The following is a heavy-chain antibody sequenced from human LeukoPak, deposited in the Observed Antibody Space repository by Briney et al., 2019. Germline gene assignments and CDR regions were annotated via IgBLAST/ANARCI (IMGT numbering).Heavy chain of an antibody. J-gene: IGHJ6*03. D-gene: IGHD6-13*01. Sequence: GGSLRLSCAASGFTFSSYAMHWVRQAPGKGLEYVSAISSNGGSTYYANSVKGRFTISRDNSKNTLYLQMGSLRAEDMAVYYCARGQNSSSWYYYYYMDVWGKGTTVTVSS. CDR1: GFTFSSYA. V-gene: IGHV3-64*01. CDR3: ARGQNSSSWYYYYYMDV. CDR2: ISSNGGST.